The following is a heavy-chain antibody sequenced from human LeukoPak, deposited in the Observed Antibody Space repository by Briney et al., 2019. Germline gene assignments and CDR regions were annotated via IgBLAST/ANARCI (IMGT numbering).Heavy chain of an antibody. CDR1: GYTFTSYD. Sequence: GASVKVSCKASGYTFTSYDINWVRQATGQGLEWMGWINPNSGGTNYAQKFQGRVTMTRDTSISTAYMELSRLRSDDTAVYHCARARIAVAGDYWGQGTLVTVSS. V-gene: IGHV1-2*02. CDR3: ARARIAVAGDY. D-gene: IGHD6-19*01. CDR2: INPNSGGT. J-gene: IGHJ4*02.